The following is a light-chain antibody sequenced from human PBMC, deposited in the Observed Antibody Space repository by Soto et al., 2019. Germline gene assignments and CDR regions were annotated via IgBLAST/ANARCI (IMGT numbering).Light chain of an antibody. Sequence: QSALTQPASVSGSPGQSITISCTGTRSDVGAFDYVSWYQQHPGKVPKLLIFDVSSRPSGVSSRFSGSKSANTASLTISGLQAEYDADYFCCSHTTTKSYVFGTGTKLTVL. CDR2: DVS. J-gene: IGLJ1*01. CDR1: RSDVGAFDY. CDR3: CSHTTTKSYV. V-gene: IGLV2-14*03.